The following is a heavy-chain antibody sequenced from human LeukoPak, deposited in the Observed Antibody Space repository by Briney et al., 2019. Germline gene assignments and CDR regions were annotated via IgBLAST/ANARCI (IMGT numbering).Heavy chain of an antibody. Sequence: GGSLRLSCVASGFTFTNYAMSWLRRAPGKGLEWVSAIRGSGDDTYYADSVKGRFTISRDNSKNTVYLQMNSLRADDTAVYYCAHSSGYYGKWGQGTLVTVSS. J-gene: IGHJ4*02. CDR3: AHSSGYYGK. D-gene: IGHD3-22*01. CDR2: IRGSGDDT. V-gene: IGHV3-23*01. CDR1: GFTFTNYA.